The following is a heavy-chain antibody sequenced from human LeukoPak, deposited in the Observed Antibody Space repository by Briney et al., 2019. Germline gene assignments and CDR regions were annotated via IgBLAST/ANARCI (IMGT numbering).Heavy chain of an antibody. V-gene: IGHV1-69*13. CDR1: GGTFSSYA. Sequence: GASVKVSCKASGGTFSSYAISWVRQAPGQGLEWMGGIIPIFGTANYAQKFQGRVTITADESTSTAYMELSSLRSEDTAVYYCARARDYGILTERYYFDYWGQGTLVTVSS. CDR3: ARARDYGILTERYYFDY. D-gene: IGHD3-9*01. CDR2: IIPIFGTA. J-gene: IGHJ4*02.